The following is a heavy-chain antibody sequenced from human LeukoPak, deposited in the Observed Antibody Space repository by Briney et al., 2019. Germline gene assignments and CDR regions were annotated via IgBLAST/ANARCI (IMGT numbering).Heavy chain of an antibody. CDR2: IYYSGST. Sequence: SQTLSLTCAVSGGSISSGGYSWSWIRQPPGTGLEWIGYIYYSGSTYYNPSLKSRVTISVDTSKNQFSLKLSSVTAADTAVYYCARGLTGVTGWGIDYWGQGTLVTVSS. J-gene: IGHJ4*02. CDR3: ARGLTGVTGWGIDY. D-gene: IGHD7-27*01. V-gene: IGHV4-30-4*07. CDR1: GGSISSGGYS.